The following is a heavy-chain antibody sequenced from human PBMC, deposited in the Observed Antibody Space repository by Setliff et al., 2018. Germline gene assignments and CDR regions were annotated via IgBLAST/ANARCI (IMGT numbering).Heavy chain of an antibody. D-gene: IGHD5-18*01. CDR2: MSPNSGNT. V-gene: IGHV1-8*01. Sequence: ASVKVSCKASGYTFTRYDINWVVQATGQGLEWMGWMSPNSGNTGYAQKFQGRVTMTMNTSLSTAYMELSSLRSEDTAVYYCARRVGAVGIQLPDYWGQGTLVTVSS. CDR1: GYTFTRYD. CDR3: ARRVGAVGIQLPDY. J-gene: IGHJ4*02.